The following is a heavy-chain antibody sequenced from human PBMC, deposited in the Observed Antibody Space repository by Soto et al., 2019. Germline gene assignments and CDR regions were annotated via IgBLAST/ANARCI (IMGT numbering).Heavy chain of an antibody. J-gene: IGHJ4*02. V-gene: IGHV3-33*01. CDR2: IWYDGSNK. Sequence: QVQLVESGGGVVQPGRSLRLSCAASGFSFSSYGMHWVRQAPGKGLEWVAVIWYDGSNKYYADSVKGRFTISRDNSKNTLYLQMNSLSAEDTAVYYCARDQAVTTLFDYWGQGTLVTVSS. D-gene: IGHD4-17*01. CDR3: ARDQAVTTLFDY. CDR1: GFSFSSYG.